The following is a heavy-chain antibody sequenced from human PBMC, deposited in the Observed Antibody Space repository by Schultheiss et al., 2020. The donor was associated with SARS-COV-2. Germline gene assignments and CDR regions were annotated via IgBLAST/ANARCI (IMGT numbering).Heavy chain of an antibody. D-gene: IGHD3/OR15-3a*01. CDR1: GGSISSYY. V-gene: IGHV4-59*12. J-gene: IGHJ5*02. CDR2: IYYSGST. CDR3: ARSFQLILPQASWFDP. Sequence: SETLSLTCTVSGGSISSYYWSWIRQPPGKGLEWIGYIYYSGSTNYNPSLKSRVAISLDTAKNQFSLKLTSVTAADTSLYYCARSFQLILPQASWFDPWGQGTLVTVSS.